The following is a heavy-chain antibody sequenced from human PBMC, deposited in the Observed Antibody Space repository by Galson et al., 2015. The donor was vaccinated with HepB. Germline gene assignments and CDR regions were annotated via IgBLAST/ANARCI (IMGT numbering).Heavy chain of an antibody. CDR3: AREPLGNYYDSSGYYDY. CDR1: GFTFSNYW. J-gene: IGHJ4*02. Sequence: SLRLSCAASGFTFSNYWMNWVRQAPGEGLEWVANIKQDGSEKYYVDSVKGRFTISRDNAKNSLYLQMNSLRAEDTAVYYCAREPLGNYYDSSGYYDYWGQGTLVTVSS. V-gene: IGHV3-7*03. D-gene: IGHD3-22*01. CDR2: IKQDGSEK.